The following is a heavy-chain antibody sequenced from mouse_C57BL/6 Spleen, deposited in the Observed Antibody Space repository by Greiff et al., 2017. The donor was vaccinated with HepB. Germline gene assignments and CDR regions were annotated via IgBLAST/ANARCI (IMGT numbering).Heavy chain of an antibody. Sequence: EVQLQQSGPELVKPGASVKISCKASGYTFTDYYMNWVKQSHGKSLEWIGDINPNNGGTSYNQKFKGKATLTVDKSSSTAYMELRSLTSEDSAVYYCAILPGFAYWGQGTLVTVSA. J-gene: IGHJ3*01. D-gene: IGHD2-1*01. CDR3: AILPGFAY. V-gene: IGHV1-26*01. CDR2: INPNNGGT. CDR1: GYTFTDYY.